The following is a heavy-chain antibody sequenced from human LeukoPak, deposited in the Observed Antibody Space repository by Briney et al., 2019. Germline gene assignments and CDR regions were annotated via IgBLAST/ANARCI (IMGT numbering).Heavy chain of an antibody. CDR2: IYTSGST. CDR1: GGSISSYY. Sequence: PSETLSLTCTVSGGSISSYYWSWIRQPAGKGLEWIGRIYTSGSTKYNPSLKSRVTMSVDTSNNQFFLKLSSVTAADTAVYYCARRADDGNWFDPWGQGTLVTVSS. J-gene: IGHJ5*02. CDR3: ARRADDGNWFDP. V-gene: IGHV4-4*07. D-gene: IGHD1-1*01.